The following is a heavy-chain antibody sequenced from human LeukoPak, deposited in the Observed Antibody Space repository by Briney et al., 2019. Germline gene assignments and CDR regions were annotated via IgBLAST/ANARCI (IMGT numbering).Heavy chain of an antibody. V-gene: IGHV3-23*01. D-gene: IGHD6-13*01. Sequence: GGSLRLSCAASGFTFSSYAMSWVRQAPGKGLEWVSAISGSGGSTYYADSVKGRFTISRVNSKNTLYLQMNSLRAEDTAVYYCATLSRYSSSWYYFDYWGQGTLVTVSS. CDR2: ISGSGGST. J-gene: IGHJ4*02. CDR1: GFTFSSYA. CDR3: ATLSRYSSSWYYFDY.